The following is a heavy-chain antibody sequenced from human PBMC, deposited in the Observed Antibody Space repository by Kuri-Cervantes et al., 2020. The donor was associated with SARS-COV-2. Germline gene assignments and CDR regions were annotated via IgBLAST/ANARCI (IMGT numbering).Heavy chain of an antibody. CDR1: GFTFSSYS. Sequence: GESLKISCAASGFTFSSYSMSWVRQAPGKGLEWVSAISGSGGSTYYADSVKGRFTISRDNSKNTLYLQMNSLRAEDTAVYYCAKDGGYCSGGSCPARYYYGMDVWGQGTTVTSP. CDR3: AKDGGYCSGGSCPARYYYGMDV. V-gene: IGHV3-23*01. J-gene: IGHJ6*02. CDR2: ISGSGGST. D-gene: IGHD2-15*01.